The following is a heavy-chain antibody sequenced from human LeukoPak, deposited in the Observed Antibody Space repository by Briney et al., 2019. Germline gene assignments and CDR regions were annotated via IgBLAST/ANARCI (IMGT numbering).Heavy chain of an antibody. D-gene: IGHD5-12*01. CDR2: ISSSSSYI. CDR3: ARDISSGDVDIGAIDAFDI. CDR1: GFTFSSYS. Sequence: GGSLRLSCAASGFTFSSYSMNWVRQAPGKGLEWVSSISSSSSYIYYADSVKGRFTISRDNAKNSLYLQMNSLRAEDTAVYYCARDISSGDVDIGAIDAFDIWGQGTMVTVSS. J-gene: IGHJ3*02. V-gene: IGHV3-21*01.